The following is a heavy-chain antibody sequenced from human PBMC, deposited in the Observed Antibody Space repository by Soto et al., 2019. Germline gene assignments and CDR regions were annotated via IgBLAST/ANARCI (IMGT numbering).Heavy chain of an antibody. CDR1: GFTFSSYA. V-gene: IGHV3-23*01. J-gene: IGHJ6*02. Sequence: GGSLRLSCAASGFTFSSYAMSWVRQAPGKGLEWVSAISGSGGSTYYADSVKGRFTISRDNSKNTLYLQMNSLRAEDTAVYYCAKDPHLQLERRKGYYYYGMDVWGQGTTVTVSS. CDR2: ISGSGGST. CDR3: AKDPHLQLERRKGYYYYGMDV. D-gene: IGHD1-1*01.